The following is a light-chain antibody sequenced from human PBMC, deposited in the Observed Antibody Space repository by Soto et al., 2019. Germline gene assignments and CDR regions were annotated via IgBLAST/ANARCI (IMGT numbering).Light chain of an antibody. J-gene: IGLJ1*01. CDR3: SSYRTSSTRV. CDR2: DVS. CDR1: SSDVGAYDF. V-gene: IGLV2-14*01. Sequence: QSVLTQPASVSGSPGQSITISCTGTSSDVGAYDFVSWYQQHPGKAPKLMIYDVSDRPSGVSNRFSGSKSGNAASLTISGLRTEDEAEYYCSSYRTSSTRVFGTGTKLTVL.